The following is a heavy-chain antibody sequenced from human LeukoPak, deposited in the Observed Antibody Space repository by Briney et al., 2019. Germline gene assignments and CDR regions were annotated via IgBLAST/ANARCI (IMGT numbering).Heavy chain of an antibody. D-gene: IGHD1-26*01. Sequence: GGSLRLSCAASGFTFSTYSMNWVRQAPGKGLEWVPSISSNSNYIYYAGSVKGRFTISRDNAKNSLYLQMDSLRAEDTALYYCVIPPFSGSYYFDYWGQGTLVTVSS. J-gene: IGHJ4*02. CDR2: ISSNSNYI. V-gene: IGHV3-21*06. CDR1: GFTFSTYS. CDR3: VIPPFSGSYYFDY.